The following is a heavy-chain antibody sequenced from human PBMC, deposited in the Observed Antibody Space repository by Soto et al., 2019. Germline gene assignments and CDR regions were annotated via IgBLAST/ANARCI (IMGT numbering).Heavy chain of an antibody. Sequence: LSGTLSLTGNVSGGSVSDYYWSWIRQAPGKGLEWIGYIHYRGVINYNKSLKSRVTMSVDPSKNQFSLNLRSVTTADTAVYFCARDRAGEYGXWGQGSLVTVSX. CDR3: ARDRAGEYGX. CDR1: GGSVSDYY. J-gene: IGHJ4*02. CDR2: IHYRGVI. D-gene: IGHD4-17*01. V-gene: IGHV4-59*02.